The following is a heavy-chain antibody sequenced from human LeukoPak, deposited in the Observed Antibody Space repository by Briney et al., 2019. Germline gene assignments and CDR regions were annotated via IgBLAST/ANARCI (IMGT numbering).Heavy chain of an antibody. D-gene: IGHD5-18*01. V-gene: IGHV3-21*01. Sequence: PGGSLSLSCAASGFSFSSYSMNWVRQAPRTGLEWVSFISSSSSYIYYADSVKGRFTISRDNAKNSLYLQVNSLRAEDAAVYYCAREPSKDTAMVLDYWGQGTLVTVSS. J-gene: IGHJ4*02. CDR2: ISSSSSYI. CDR1: GFSFSSYS. CDR3: AREPSKDTAMVLDY.